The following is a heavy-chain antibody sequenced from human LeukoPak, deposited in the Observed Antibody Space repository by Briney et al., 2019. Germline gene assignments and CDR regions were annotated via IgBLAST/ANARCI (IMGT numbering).Heavy chain of an antibody. D-gene: IGHD3-10*01. V-gene: IGHV4-34*01. CDR2: INQSGST. CDR1: GGSFSGYY. CDR3: ASKDASQSIMVRGVIIGESHWYFDL. J-gene: IGHJ2*01. Sequence: SETLSLTCAVYGGSFSGYYWSWIRQPPGKGLEWIGDINQSGSTNYNPSLKSRVTISVDTSKNQFSLKLSSVTAADTDVYYWASKDASQSIMVRGVIIGESHWYFDLWGRGTLVTVSS.